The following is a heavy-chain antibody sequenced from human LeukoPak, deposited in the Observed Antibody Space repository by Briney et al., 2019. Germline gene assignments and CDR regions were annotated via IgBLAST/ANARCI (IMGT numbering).Heavy chain of an antibody. CDR3: AKDIMTTVTTSADY. J-gene: IGHJ4*02. Sequence: GGSLRLSCVASGFTFSDYWMDWVRQVPGKGLEWVSAISGSGGSTYYADSVKGRFTISRDNSKNTLYLQMNSLRAEDTAVYYCAKDIMTTVTTSADYWGQGTLVTVSS. D-gene: IGHD4-17*01. CDR1: GFTFSDYW. CDR2: ISGSGGST. V-gene: IGHV3-23*01.